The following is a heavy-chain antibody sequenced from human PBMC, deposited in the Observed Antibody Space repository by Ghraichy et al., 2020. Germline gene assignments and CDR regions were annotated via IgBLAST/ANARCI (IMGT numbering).Heavy chain of an antibody. CDR1: GFTFSSYA. V-gene: IGHV3-23*01. J-gene: IGHJ4*02. D-gene: IGHD3-10*01. CDR2: ISGSGGST. Sequence: GGSLRLSCAASGFTFSSYAMSWVRQAPGKGLEWVSAISGSGGSTYYAESVKGRFTISRDNSKNTLYLQMNSLRAEDTAVYYCAKDRRYYGSGSKIDYWGQGTLVTVSS. CDR3: AKDRRYYGSGSKIDY.